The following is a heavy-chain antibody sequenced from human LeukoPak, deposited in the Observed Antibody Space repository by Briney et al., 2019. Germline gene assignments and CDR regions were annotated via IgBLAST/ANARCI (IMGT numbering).Heavy chain of an antibody. CDR3: AREGPIVGATHLVDY. CDR2: INPNSGGT. D-gene: IGHD1-26*01. CDR1: GYTFTYYY. Sequence: VASVKVSCKAYGYTFTYYYMHWVRQAPGQGLEWMGWINPNSGGTNYAQKFQGRVTMTRDTSISTAYMELSRLRSDDTAVYYCAREGPIVGATHLVDYWGQGTLVTVSS. V-gene: IGHV1-2*02. J-gene: IGHJ4*02.